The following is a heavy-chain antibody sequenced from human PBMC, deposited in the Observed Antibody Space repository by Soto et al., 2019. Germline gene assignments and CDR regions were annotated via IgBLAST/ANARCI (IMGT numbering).Heavy chain of an antibody. D-gene: IGHD6-19*01. CDR2: MNPNSGNT. CDR1: GYTFTSYD. J-gene: IGHJ6*02. V-gene: IGHV1-8*01. Sequence: GASVKVSCKASGYTFTSYDINWVRQATGQGLEWMGWMNPNSGNTGYAQKFQGRVTVTRNTSISTAYMELSSLRSEDTAVYYCARLLRGSSGVTYYYYYGMDVWGQGTTVTVSS. CDR3: ARLLRGSSGVTYYYYYGMDV.